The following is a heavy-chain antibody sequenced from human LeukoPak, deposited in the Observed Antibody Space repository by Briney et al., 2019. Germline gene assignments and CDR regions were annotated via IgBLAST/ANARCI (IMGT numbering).Heavy chain of an antibody. CDR2: IVVASGNT. D-gene: IGHD5-24*01. V-gene: IGHV1-58*02. J-gene: IGHJ4*02. CDR1: GFTFTNSA. CDR3: AAAPIEMLQRGFDY. Sequence: SVKVYCKASGFTFTNSAMQWVRQARGQRLEWIGWIVVASGNTKYAQKFQERVTITRDMSTSTAYMELSSLSPEDTAVYYCAAAPIEMLQRGFDYWGQGTLVTVSS.